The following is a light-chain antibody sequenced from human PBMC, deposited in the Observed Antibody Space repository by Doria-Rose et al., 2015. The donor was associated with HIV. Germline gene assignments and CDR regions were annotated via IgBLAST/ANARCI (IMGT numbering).Light chain of an antibody. CDR1: QDISNY. CDR3: QKYNTAPPT. CDR2: TTT. V-gene: IGKV1-27*01. Sequence: DIQVTQSPSSLSASVGDRVTITCRASQDISNYLAWYQQKPGKSPKLLIYTTTTLQSGVPSRFSGSGSGRNFTLSISSLQPEDVATYFCQKYNTAPPTFGQGTKVEIK. J-gene: IGKJ1*01.